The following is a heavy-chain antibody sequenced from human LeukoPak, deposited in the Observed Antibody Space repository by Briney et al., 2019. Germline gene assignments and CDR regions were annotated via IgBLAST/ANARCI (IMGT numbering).Heavy chain of an antibody. J-gene: IGHJ4*02. CDR2: IIPIFGTA. CDR1: GGTFSSYA. D-gene: IGHD3-10*01. Sequence: SVKVSCKASGGTFSSYAISWVRQAPGQGLEWMGGIIPIFGTANYAQKFQGRVTITTDEFTSTAYMELSSLRSEDTAVYYCAREITMVRGARAGFDYWGQGTLVTVSS. V-gene: IGHV1-69*05. CDR3: AREITMVRGARAGFDY.